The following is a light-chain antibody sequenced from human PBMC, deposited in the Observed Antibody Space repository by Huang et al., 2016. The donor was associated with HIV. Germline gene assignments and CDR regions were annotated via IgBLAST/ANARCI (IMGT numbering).Light chain of an antibody. CDR1: QSLLHSNGYNY. Sequence: DIVMTQSPRSLPVTPGELASISCRSSQSLLHSNGYNYLDWYLQKPGQSPQLLIYLGSNRASGVPDRFSGSGSGTDFTLRISRVEAEDVGVYYCMQALQTWTFGQGTKVEIK. CDR2: LGS. CDR3: MQALQTWT. J-gene: IGKJ1*01. V-gene: IGKV2-28*01.